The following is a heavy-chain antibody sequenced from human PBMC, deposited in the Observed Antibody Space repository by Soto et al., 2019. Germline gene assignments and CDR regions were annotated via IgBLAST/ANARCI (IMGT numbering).Heavy chain of an antibody. D-gene: IGHD2-15*01. CDR2: IYYSGST. CDR3: ASVLGYCSGGSCYGFLDY. V-gene: IGHV4-31*03. CDR1: RGYTRNGGCF. Sequence: THSLTYTVFRGYTRNGGCFRSWIRPHPGEGLEWIGYIYYSGSTYYNPSLKSRVTISVDTSKNQFSLKLSSVTAADTAVYYCASVLGYCSGGSCYGFLDYWGQGTLVTLSS. J-gene: IGHJ4*02.